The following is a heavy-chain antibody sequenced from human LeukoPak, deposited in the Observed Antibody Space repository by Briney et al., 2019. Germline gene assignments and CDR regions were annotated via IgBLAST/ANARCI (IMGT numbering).Heavy chain of an antibody. CDR3: ARGKFPVGATVAFDI. CDR2: MNPNTGNT. Sequence: ASVKVSCKASGYTFTSYDINWVRRATGQGLEWLGWMNPNTGNTGYAQKFQGRVTITRNTSISTAYMELSSLRSEDTAVYYCARGKFPVGATVAFDIWGQGTMVTVSS. D-gene: IGHD1-26*01. J-gene: IGHJ3*02. V-gene: IGHV1-8*03. CDR1: GYTFTSYD.